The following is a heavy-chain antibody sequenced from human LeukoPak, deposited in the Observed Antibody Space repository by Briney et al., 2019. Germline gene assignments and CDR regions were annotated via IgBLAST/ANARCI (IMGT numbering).Heavy chain of an antibody. CDR3: ARVGGNWEAFDI. Sequence: SETLSLTCTVSGGSISSYYWSWIRQPPGKGLEWIGYIYYSGSTNYNPSLKSRVTISVDTSKNQFSLKLSSVTAADTAVYYCARVGGNWEAFDIWGQGTMVTVSS. CDR1: GGSISSYY. CDR2: IYYSGST. V-gene: IGHV4-59*01. J-gene: IGHJ3*02. D-gene: IGHD4-23*01.